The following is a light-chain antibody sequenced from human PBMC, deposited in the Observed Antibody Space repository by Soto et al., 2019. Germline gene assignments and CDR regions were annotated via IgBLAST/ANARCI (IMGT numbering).Light chain of an antibody. CDR2: MAS. Sequence: DIQMTQSPSSVSASVGDRVTITCRASQDINSWLTWDQQKPGKAPKVLISMASRLQRGVPSRFSGRGSGTDFSLTISNLQPEDGATYFCQQSKSFPLTFGGGTKVEIK. CDR3: QQSKSFPLT. J-gene: IGKJ4*01. CDR1: QDINSW. V-gene: IGKV1-12*01.